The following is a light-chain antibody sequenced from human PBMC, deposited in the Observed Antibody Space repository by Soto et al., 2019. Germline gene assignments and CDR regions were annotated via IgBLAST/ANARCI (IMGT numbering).Light chain of an antibody. CDR1: QTVNSR. V-gene: IGKV3-11*01. CDR2: HTS. CDR3: HQRQSWPRT. Sequence: EIMLTQSPATLSSSPWERATLSCRASQTVNSRLAWYQHKPGQAPRLLIYHTSNRATGIPARFSGSGSGTDFTLTISSLEPEDFAVYYCHQRQSWPRTFGQGTKVDIK. J-gene: IGKJ1*01.